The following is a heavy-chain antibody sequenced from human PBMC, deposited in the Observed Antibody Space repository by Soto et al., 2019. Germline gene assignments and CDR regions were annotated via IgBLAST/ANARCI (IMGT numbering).Heavy chain of an antibody. V-gene: IGHV3-11*01. CDR3: ARSLYHEPYSSGWYPGAYFDY. Sequence: GGSLRLSCAASGFTFSDYYMSWIRQAPGKGLEWVSYISSSGSTIYYADSVKGRFTISRDNAKNSLYLQMNSLRAEDTAVYYCARSLYHEPYSSGWYPGAYFDYWGQGTLVTVSS. CDR1: GFTFSDYY. D-gene: IGHD6-19*01. J-gene: IGHJ4*02. CDR2: ISSSGSTI.